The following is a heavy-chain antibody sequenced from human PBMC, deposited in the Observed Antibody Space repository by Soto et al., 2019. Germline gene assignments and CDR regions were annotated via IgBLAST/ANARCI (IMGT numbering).Heavy chain of an antibody. V-gene: IGHV4-30-4*01. D-gene: IGHD2-21*01. J-gene: IGHJ5*02. CDR3: ARGRGVWFSP. CDR1: GGSINSGDYY. Sequence: QVQLQESGPGLVKPSQTLSLTCTVSGGSINSGDYYCSWIRQPPGKGLEWIGYIYYSGSTYYNPSLKRRVTMSVDTSKNQFSLKLSSVTAADTAVYSCARGRGVWFSPWGQGTLVTVSS. CDR2: IYYSGST.